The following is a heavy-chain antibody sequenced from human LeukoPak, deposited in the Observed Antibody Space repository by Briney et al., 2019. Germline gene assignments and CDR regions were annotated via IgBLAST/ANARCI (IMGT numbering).Heavy chain of an antibody. V-gene: IGHV4-39*01. D-gene: IGHD3-10*01. J-gene: IGHJ4*02. CDR1: GDSISSSSYY. CDR3: ARGRRYYGSGSQFDY. Sequence: PSETLSLTCTVSGDSISSSSYYWGWIRQPPGKGLEWIGSIYYSESTYYNPSLKSRVTISVDTSKNQFSLKLSSVTAADTAVYYCARGRRYYGSGSQFDYWGQGTLVTVSS. CDR2: IYYSEST.